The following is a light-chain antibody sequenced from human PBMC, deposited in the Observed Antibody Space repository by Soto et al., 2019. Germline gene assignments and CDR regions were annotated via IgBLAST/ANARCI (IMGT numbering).Light chain of an antibody. J-gene: IGKJ1*01. V-gene: IGKV3-20*01. CDR2: GAS. CDR1: QSVSSSY. Sequence: EIVLTQSPGTLSLSPGERATLSCRASQSVSSSYVAWYQQKSGQAPRLLIYGASNRDTGIPDRFSGSGSGTDFTLTISRLEPEDFAVYYCQQYGSSPWTSGQGTKVDIK. CDR3: QQYGSSPWT.